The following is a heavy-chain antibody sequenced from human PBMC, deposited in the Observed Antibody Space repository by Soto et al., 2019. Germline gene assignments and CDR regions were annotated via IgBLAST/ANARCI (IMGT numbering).Heavy chain of an antibody. CDR2: IYYSGST. V-gene: IGHV4-31*03. CDR1: GGSISSGGYY. Sequence: NPSETLSLTCTASGGSISSGGYYWSWIRQHPGKGLEWIGYIYYSGSTYYNPSLKSRVTISVDTSKNQFSLKLSSVTAADTAVYYCARGTIAVAGPGAFDIWGQGTMVTVSS. D-gene: IGHD6-19*01. J-gene: IGHJ3*02. CDR3: ARGTIAVAGPGAFDI.